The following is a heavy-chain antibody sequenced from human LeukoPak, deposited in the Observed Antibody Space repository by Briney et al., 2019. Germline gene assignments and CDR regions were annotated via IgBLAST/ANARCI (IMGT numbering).Heavy chain of an antibody. J-gene: IGHJ6*03. V-gene: IGHV1-69*05. CDR1: GCTFSSYG. Sequence: SVKLSCNASGCTFSSYGISWVRLAPGQGLEWMGGIIPIFGTANYAQKFQGRVTITTDESTSTAYMELSSLRSEDTAVYYCARGYYYGSGSLNYYYYYMDVWGKGTTVTVSS. D-gene: IGHD3-10*01. CDR2: IIPIFGTA. CDR3: ARGYYYGSGSLNYYYYYMDV.